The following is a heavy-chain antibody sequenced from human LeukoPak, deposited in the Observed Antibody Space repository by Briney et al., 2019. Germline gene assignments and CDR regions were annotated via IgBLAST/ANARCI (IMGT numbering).Heavy chain of an antibody. Sequence: GESLKISGKCSGYSFTRYRIGWVRQMPGKGLEWMGIIYPGDSDTRYIPSFQGQVTTSADKSISTAYPQWSSLKASDAAMYYCARGGAVAGPDDAFDIWGQGTMVTVSS. D-gene: IGHD6-19*01. CDR2: IYPGDSDT. CDR3: ARGGAVAGPDDAFDI. J-gene: IGHJ3*02. CDR1: GYSFTRYR. V-gene: IGHV5-51*01.